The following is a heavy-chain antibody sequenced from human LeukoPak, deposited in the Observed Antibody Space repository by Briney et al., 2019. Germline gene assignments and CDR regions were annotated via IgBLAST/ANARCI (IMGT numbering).Heavy chain of an antibody. V-gene: IGHV7-4-1*02. Sequence: ASVKVSCKASGYTFTSYDMHWVRPAPGQGLAGMGWINTNTGKPTYAQGFTGRFVFFLDSSVSTAYLQVKRLNAEGTAVYFLSRAASLDYWGQGTLVTVST. CDR1: GYTFTSYD. CDR2: INTNTGKP. CDR3: SRAASLDY. D-gene: IGHD2-2*01. J-gene: IGHJ4*02.